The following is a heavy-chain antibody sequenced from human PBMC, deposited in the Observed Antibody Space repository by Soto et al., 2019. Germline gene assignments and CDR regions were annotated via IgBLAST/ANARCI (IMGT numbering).Heavy chain of an antibody. D-gene: IGHD7-27*01. Sequence: QVQLQESGPGLVKPSQTLSLTCTVSGGSISTVDYWWSWIRQSPDMGLEWIGHIYDGGRTYNNPSLESXDTKSXXPSKSQLSLTLSSVSAADTAVYYCARGPSGDKVDSWGQGTLVTVSS. J-gene: IGHJ4*02. CDR1: GGSISTVDYW. CDR2: IYDGGRT. CDR3: ARGPSGDKVDS. V-gene: IGHV4-30-4*01.